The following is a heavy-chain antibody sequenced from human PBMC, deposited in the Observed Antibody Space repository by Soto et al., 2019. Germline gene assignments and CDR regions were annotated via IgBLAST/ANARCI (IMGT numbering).Heavy chain of an antibody. CDR1: GYTFTSYD. D-gene: IGHD2-2*02. Sequence: ASVKVSCKASGYTFTSYDINWVRQATGQGLEWMGWMNPDSGNTGYAQKFQGRVTMTRNTSISTAYMELSSLRSEDTAVYYCVRVPTSYQLLYGWGYYGMDVWGQGTTVTVSS. CDR2: MNPDSGNT. J-gene: IGHJ6*02. CDR3: VRVPTSYQLLYGWGYYGMDV. V-gene: IGHV1-8*01.